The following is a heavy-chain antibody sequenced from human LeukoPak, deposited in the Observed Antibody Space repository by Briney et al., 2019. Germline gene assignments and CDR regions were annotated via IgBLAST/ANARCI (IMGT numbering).Heavy chain of an antibody. CDR2: ISSSGGTI. Sequence: PGGSLRLSCAASGFTFSSYEMNWVRQAPGKGLGWVSYISSSGGTIFYADSVKGRFTISRDNAKNSLYLQMNSLRAEDTAVYYCARVVVITPFDYWGQGTLVTVSS. CDR1: GFTFSSYE. V-gene: IGHV3-48*03. CDR3: ARVVVITPFDY. D-gene: IGHD3-22*01. J-gene: IGHJ4*02.